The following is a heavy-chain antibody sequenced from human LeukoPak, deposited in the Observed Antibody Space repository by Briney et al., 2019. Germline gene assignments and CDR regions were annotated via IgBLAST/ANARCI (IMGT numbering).Heavy chain of an antibody. CDR2: INPRDGGT. CDR3: AREGNGLLSKDLDY. D-gene: IGHD2-15*01. J-gene: IGHJ4*02. V-gene: IGHV1-2*02. CDR1: GYTFTDYY. Sequence: GASVKVSCKSSGYTFTDYYLYWVRPAPGQGHEWVGYINPRDGGTSSPPNFRGRVTMTTDASGSTVYMELSRLTSDDTAIYYCAREGNGLLSKDLDYWGQGTLVTVSS.